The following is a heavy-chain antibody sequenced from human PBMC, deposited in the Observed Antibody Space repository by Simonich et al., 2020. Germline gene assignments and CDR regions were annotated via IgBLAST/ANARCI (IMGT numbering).Heavy chain of an antibody. CDR2: FYYSGRT. Sequence: QLQLQESGPGLVKPSETLSLTCTVSGGSISSSSYYWGWIRQPPGKGLEWIGGFYYSGRTYYNPSLRSRVTISVDTSKNQFSLTLSSVTAADTAVYYCARHAGFAFDIWGQGTMVTVSS. CDR3: ARHAGFAFDI. J-gene: IGHJ3*02. CDR1: GGSISSSSYY. D-gene: IGHD6-13*01. V-gene: IGHV4-39*01.